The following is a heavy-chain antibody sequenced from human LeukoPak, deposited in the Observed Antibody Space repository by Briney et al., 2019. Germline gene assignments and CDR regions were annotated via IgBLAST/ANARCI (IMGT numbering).Heavy chain of an antibody. D-gene: IGHD3-10*01. J-gene: IGHJ4*02. V-gene: IGHV1-2*02. CDR2: INPNSGGT. Sequence: ASVKVSCKASGYTFTSYYMHWVRQAPGQGLEWMGWINPNSGGTNYAQKFQGRVTMTRDTSISTAYMELSRLRSDDTAVYYCARDYYGSGSYHTPSFDYWGQGTLVTVSS. CDR3: ARDYYGSGSYHTPSFDY. CDR1: GYTFTSYY.